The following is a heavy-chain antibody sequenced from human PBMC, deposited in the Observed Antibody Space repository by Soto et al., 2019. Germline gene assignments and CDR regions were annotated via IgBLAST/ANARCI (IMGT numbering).Heavy chain of an antibody. CDR2: IWYDGSNK. CDR1: GFTFSSYG. V-gene: IGHV3-33*01. CDR3: ARGLVLWFGELLPPSGLDY. J-gene: IGHJ4*02. D-gene: IGHD3-10*01. Sequence: PGGSLRLSCAASGFTFSSYGMHWVRQAPGKGLEWVAVIWYDGSNKYYADSVKGRFTISRDNSKNTLYLQMNSLRAEDTAVYYCARGLVLWFGELLPPSGLDYWGQGTLVTVSS.